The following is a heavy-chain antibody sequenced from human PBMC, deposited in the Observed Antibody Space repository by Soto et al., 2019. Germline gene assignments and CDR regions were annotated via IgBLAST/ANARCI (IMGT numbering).Heavy chain of an antibody. Sequence: QVQLVQSGAEVKKPGSSVKVSCKASGGTFSSYAISWVRQAPGQGLEWMGGIIPIFGTANYAQKFQGRVTITADESTSTAYMERSSLRSEDTAVYYCARSLWAVAGTGVFDYWGQGTLVTVSS. V-gene: IGHV1-69*12. D-gene: IGHD6-19*01. CDR1: GGTFSSYA. CDR2: IIPIFGTA. J-gene: IGHJ4*02. CDR3: ARSLWAVAGTGVFDY.